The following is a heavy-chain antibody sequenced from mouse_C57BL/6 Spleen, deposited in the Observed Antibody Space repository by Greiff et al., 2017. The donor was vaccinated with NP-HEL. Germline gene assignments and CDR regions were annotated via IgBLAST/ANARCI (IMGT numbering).Heavy chain of an antibody. V-gene: IGHV3-6*01. D-gene: IGHD1-1*01. CDR2: ISYDGSN. J-gene: IGHJ2*01. Sequence: EVKLQESGPGLVKPSQSLSLTCSVTGYSITSGYYWNWIRQFPGNKLEWMGYISYDGSNNYNPSLKNRISFTRDTSKNQFFLKMNSVTTEDTATYYCSTFSGCTGYFYYWGQGTTLSVSS. CDR1: GYSITSGYY. CDR3: STFSGCTGYFYY.